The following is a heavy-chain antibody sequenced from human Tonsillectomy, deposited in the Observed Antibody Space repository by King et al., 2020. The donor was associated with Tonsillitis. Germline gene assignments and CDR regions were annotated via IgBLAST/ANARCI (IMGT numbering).Heavy chain of an antibody. J-gene: IGHJ1*01. CDR1: GFTVSTNY. CDR3: ARDVGTGFQN. CDR2: IYNSGGT. V-gene: IGHV3-53*01. Sequence: VQLVESGGGLIQPGGSLRLSCAASGFTVSTNYMNWVRQAPGKGLEWVSIIYNSGGTYYSDSVKGRFIISRDNSKNTLYLQMNSLRAKDTAVYYCARDVGTGFQNWGQGTLVTVSS. D-gene: IGHD2-8*02.